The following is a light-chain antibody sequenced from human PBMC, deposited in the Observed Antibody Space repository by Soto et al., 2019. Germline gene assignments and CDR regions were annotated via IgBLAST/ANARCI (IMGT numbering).Light chain of an antibody. CDR2: AAS. CDR1: QSISRY. V-gene: IGKV1-39*01. J-gene: IGKJ3*01. Sequence: DIQMTQSPSALSASVGDRVTITCRASQSISRYLNWYQQKPGKAPEPLIYAASSLQSGVPSRFSGSGSGTDFNLTISSLQPEDSATYYCQQSYNTLFTFGPGTKVEIK. CDR3: QQSYNTLFT.